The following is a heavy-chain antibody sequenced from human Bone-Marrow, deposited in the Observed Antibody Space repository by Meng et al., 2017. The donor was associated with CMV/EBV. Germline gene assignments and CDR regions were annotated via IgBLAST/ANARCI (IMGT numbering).Heavy chain of an antibody. CDR2: INPNSGGT. J-gene: IGHJ6*01. Sequence: ASVKVSCKASGYTFTGYYMHWVRQAPGQGLEWMGWINPNSGGTNYAQKFQGRVTMTRDTSISTAYMELSRLRSDDTAVYYCARGGYCSSTSWSDYYYYYGMDVWGQGTTVTVSS. V-gene: IGHV1-2*02. D-gene: IGHD2-2*01. CDR3: ARGGYCSSTSWSDYYYYYGMDV. CDR1: GYTFTGYY.